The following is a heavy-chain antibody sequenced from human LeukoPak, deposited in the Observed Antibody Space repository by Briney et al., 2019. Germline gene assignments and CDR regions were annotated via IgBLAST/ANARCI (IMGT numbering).Heavy chain of an antibody. D-gene: IGHD5-24*01. V-gene: IGHV3-66*01. Sequence: GGSLRLSRAASGFTVSSNYMSWVRQAPGKGLEWVSVIYSGGSTYYADSVKGRFTISRDNSKNTLYLQMNSLRAEDTAVYYCAARDGYNYDFDYWGQGTLVTVFS. CDR2: IYSGGST. CDR3: AARDGYNYDFDY. CDR1: GFTVSSNY. J-gene: IGHJ4*02.